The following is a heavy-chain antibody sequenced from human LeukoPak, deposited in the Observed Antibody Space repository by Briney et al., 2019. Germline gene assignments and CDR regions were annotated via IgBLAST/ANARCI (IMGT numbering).Heavy chain of an antibody. V-gene: IGHV1-8*03. D-gene: IGHD2-2*01. J-gene: IGHJ6*03. CDR3: TTPVYCSSTSCYYYYYYYMDV. CDR2: MNPNSGNT. Sequence: ASVKVSCKASGYTSTSYDINWVRQATGQGLGWMGWMNPNSGNTGYAQKFQGRVTITRNTSISTAYMELSSLRSEDTAVYYCTTPVYCSSTSCYYYYYYYMDVWGKGTTVTVSS. CDR1: GYTSTSYD.